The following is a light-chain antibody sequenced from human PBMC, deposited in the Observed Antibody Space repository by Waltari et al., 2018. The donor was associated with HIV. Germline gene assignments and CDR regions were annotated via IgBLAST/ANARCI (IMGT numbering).Light chain of an antibody. Sequence: ETVLTQSPARLSLSPGERATLSCRANQSVSDFLAWYRQTPGQPPRPLIYDASTRATGTPARFSGSGSGTDFTLTISSLEPEDFAVYYCQQRSHWPLTFGGGTKVEMK. V-gene: IGKV3-11*01. CDR2: DAS. CDR1: QSVSDF. CDR3: QQRSHWPLT. J-gene: IGKJ4*01.